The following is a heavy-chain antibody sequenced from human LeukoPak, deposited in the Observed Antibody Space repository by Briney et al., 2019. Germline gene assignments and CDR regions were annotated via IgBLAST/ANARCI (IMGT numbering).Heavy chain of an antibody. D-gene: IGHD1-1*01. CDR3: ARAQGWERPLDY. CDR1: GYTFTGYY. J-gene: IGHJ4*02. CDR2: IIPNSGGT. V-gene: IGHV1-2*02. Sequence: ASAKVSCKASGYTFTGYYMYWVRQAPGQGPEWMGWIIPNSGGTKYAQKFQGRVNMTRDTSISTAYMELGRLTSDDTAAYYCARAQGWERPLDYWGQGTLVTVSS.